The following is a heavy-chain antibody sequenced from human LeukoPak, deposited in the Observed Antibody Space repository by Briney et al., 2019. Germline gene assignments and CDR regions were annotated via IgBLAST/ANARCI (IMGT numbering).Heavy chain of an antibody. J-gene: IGHJ4*02. CDR3: ARRRGSYYYHPTEY. CDR2: IYYSGST. D-gene: IGHD1-26*01. V-gene: IGHV4-39*01. Sequence: PSETLSLTCTVSGGSISSSSYYWGWIRQPPGKGLEWIGSIYYSGSTYYNPSLKSRATISVDTSKNQFSLKLSSVTAADTAVYYCARRRGSYYYHPTEYWGQGTLVTVSS. CDR1: GGSISSSSYY.